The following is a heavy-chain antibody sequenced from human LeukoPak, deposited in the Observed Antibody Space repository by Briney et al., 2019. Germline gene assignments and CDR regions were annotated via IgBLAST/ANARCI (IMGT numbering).Heavy chain of an antibody. CDR2: INPNSGGT. CDR1: GYTFTGYY. Sequence: ASVKVSCKASGYTFTGYYMHWVRQAPGQGLEWMGWINPNSGGTNYAQKFQGRVTMTRDTSISTAYMELSRLRSDDTAVYYCARDPHRYEQPVLVSHYYYGMDVWGQGTTVTVSS. CDR3: ARDPHRYEQPVLVSHYYYGMDV. D-gene: IGHD6-6*01. V-gene: IGHV1-2*02. J-gene: IGHJ6*02.